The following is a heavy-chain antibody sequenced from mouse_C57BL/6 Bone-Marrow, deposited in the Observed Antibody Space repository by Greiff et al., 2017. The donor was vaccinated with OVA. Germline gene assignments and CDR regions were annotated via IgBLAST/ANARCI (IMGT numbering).Heavy chain of an antibody. V-gene: IGHV1-77*01. J-gene: IGHJ3*01. CDR2: IGPGSGST. D-gene: IGHD2-5*01. CDR3: AREGSNYPFAY. CDR1: GYTFTDYY. Sequence: QVQLQQSGAELVKPGASVKISCKASGYTFTDYYINWVKQRPGQGLELIGKIGPGSGSTYYNEKFKGKATLTADKSSSTAYMQLSSLTSEDSAVYFCAREGSNYPFAYWGQGTLVTVSA.